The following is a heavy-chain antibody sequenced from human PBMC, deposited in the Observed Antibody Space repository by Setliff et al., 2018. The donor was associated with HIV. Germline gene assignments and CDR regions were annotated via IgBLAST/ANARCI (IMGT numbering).Heavy chain of an antibody. CDR2: IFDSENN. J-gene: IGHJ4*02. D-gene: IGHD3-10*01. Sequence: SETLSLTCSVSGDSITHYYWNWIRQPPGKGLEWIGNIFDSENNNYNPSLKSRVSMSVDTSKNQFSLRLTSVTAADTAVYYCARDLAWPGYFDYWGQGTLVTVSS. CDR1: GDSITHYY. V-gene: IGHV4-59*01. CDR3: ARDLAWPGYFDY.